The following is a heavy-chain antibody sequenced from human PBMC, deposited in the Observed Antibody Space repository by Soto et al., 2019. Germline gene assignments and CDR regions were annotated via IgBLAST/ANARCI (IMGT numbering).Heavy chain of an antibody. V-gene: IGHV1-18*01. J-gene: IGHJ5*02. D-gene: IGHD2-15*01. CDR3: ATGERYCRGGSCYLAWVDH. CDR1: GYTFTIYC. Sequence: ASVKVSCKASGYTFTIYCISWVRQAPGQGLEWMGWISAYSGDTKYAQNLQGRVTMTTDTATTTAYMEVRSLRSDDTAVYYCATGERYCRGGSCYLAWVDHWGQGTLVTVSS. CDR2: ISAYSGDT.